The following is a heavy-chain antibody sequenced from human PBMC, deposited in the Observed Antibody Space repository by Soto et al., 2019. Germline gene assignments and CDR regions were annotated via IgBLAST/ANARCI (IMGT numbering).Heavy chain of an antibody. V-gene: IGHV1-2*02. CDR2: INPKSGGS. D-gene: IGHD5-12*01. J-gene: IGHJ4*02. CDR3: AKANSGDDDEFDY. Sequence: SVKVSCKASGYTFTGYYMHWVRQAPGQGLEWMGWINPKSGGSSYAQKFQGRVTMTRDTSSSSAYMELSSLRSDDTAVYYCAKANSGDDDEFDYWGQGTPVTVSS. CDR1: GYTFTGYY.